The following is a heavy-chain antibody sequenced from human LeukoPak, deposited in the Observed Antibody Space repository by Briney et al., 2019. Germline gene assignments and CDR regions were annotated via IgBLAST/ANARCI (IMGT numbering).Heavy chain of an antibody. CDR2: ISWNSGSI. CDR3: AKGVPIFGVDLSGAFDI. V-gene: IGHV3-9*03. CDR1: GFTFDDYA. J-gene: IGHJ3*02. D-gene: IGHD3-3*01. Sequence: GGSLRLSCAASGFTFDDYAMHWVRQDPGKGLEWVSGISWNSGSIGYADSVKGRFTISRDNAKNSLYLQMNSLRAEDMALYYCAKGVPIFGVDLSGAFDIWGQGTMVTVPS.